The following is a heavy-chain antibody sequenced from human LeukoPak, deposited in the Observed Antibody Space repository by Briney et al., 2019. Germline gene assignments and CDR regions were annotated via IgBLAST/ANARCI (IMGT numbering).Heavy chain of an antibody. V-gene: IGHV4-38-2*02. Sequence: SETLSLTCTVSGYSISSGYYWGWIRQSPGKGLEWIGSIYHSGSTYYNPSLKSRVTISVDTSKNQFSLKLSSVTAADTAVYYCARHYSQWRSHYYYYMDVWGKGTTVTISS. D-gene: IGHD6-19*01. CDR3: ARHYSQWRSHYYYYMDV. CDR1: GYSISSGYY. CDR2: IYHSGST. J-gene: IGHJ6*03.